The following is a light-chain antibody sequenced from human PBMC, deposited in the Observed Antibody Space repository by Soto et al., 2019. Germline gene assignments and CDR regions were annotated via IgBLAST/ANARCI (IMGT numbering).Light chain of an antibody. V-gene: IGKV3-20*01. CDR3: QQYGISPFT. Sequence: EVVSTQSPGTLSLSPGARATLSCRASQFVSSTYLAWYQQRPGQAPRLLIYGAYSRATGIPDRFSGGGSETDFTLAISRLESEESAVYYCQQYGISPFTVGGGTKVDI. CDR2: GAY. J-gene: IGKJ4*01. CDR1: QFVSSTY.